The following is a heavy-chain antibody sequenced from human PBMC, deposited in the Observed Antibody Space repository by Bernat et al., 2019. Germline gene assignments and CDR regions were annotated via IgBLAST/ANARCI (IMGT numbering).Heavy chain of an antibody. J-gene: IGHJ4*02. CDR3: ARAQYYDFWSGYFYGYYFDY. D-gene: IGHD3-3*01. CDR2: IYYSGST. CDR1: GGSISSGDYY. V-gene: IGHV4-30-4*01. Sequence: QVQLQESGPGLVKPSQTLSLTCTVSGGSISSGDYYWSWIRQPPGKGLEWIGYIYYSGSTYYNPSHKSRVTISVDTSKNQFSLKLSSVTAADTAVYYCARAQYYDFWSGYFYGYYFDYWGQGTLVTVSS.